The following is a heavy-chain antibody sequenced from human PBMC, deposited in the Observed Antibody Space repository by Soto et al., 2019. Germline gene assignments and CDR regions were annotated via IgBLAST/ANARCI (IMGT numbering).Heavy chain of an antibody. V-gene: IGHV3-11*01. CDR2: IDRNGDIV. J-gene: IGHJ3*02. CDR1: GFSFSVYY. CDR3: VGERAGTGDFPHNTFDI. Sequence: QVQLVESGGGLVKPGGSLRLSCAASGFSFSVYYMTWIRQAPGSGLEWISSIDRNGDIVYYADSVKGRFTISRDYAKSSLFLQMDRLGDEDTAVYYCVGERAGTGDFPHNTFDIWGQGTMVTVAS. D-gene: IGHD3-16*01.